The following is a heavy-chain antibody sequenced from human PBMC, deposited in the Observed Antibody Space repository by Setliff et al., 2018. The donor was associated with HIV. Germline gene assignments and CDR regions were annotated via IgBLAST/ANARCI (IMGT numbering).Heavy chain of an antibody. CDR3: ARLGGNWGYWFDP. Sequence: SETLSLTCTVSGGLISSHIYQWGWIRQPPGKGLEWIGSIYYSGTTYYNPSLKSRLTISIDTSMDQFSLRLNALTAADTAVYYCARLGGNWGYWFDPWSQGTLVTVSS. CDR1: GGLISSHIYQ. J-gene: IGHJ5*02. CDR2: IYYSGTT. D-gene: IGHD7-27*01. V-gene: IGHV4-39*01.